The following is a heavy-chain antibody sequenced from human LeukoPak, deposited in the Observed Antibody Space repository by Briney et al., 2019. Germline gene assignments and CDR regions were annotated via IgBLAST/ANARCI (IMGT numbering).Heavy chain of an antibody. CDR2: ISSSSSYI. V-gene: IGHV3-21*01. CDR1: GFTFSSYS. CDR3: ASPPTGSSSWYGFDY. D-gene: IGHD6-13*01. Sequence: GGSLRLSCAASGFTFSSYSMNWVRQAPGKGLEWVSSISSSSSYIYYADSVKGRFTISRDNAKNSLYLQMNSLRAEDTAVYYCASPPTGSSSWYGFDYWGQGTLVTVSS. J-gene: IGHJ4*02.